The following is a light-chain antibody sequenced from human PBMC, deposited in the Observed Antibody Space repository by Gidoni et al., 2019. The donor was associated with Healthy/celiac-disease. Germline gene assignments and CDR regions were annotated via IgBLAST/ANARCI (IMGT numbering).Light chain of an antibody. Sequence: DLQMNQSPSSLSASVGDRVTITCRASQSISSYLNWYQQKPGKAPKPLIYAASSLQSGVPSRFSGSGSGTDFTLTISSLQPEDFATYYCQQSYSTPRTFGQGTKVEIK. CDR2: AAS. V-gene: IGKV1-39*01. J-gene: IGKJ1*01. CDR3: QQSYSTPRT. CDR1: QSISSY.